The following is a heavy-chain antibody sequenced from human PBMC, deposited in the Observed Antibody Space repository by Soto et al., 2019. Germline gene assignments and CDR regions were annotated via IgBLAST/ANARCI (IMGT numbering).Heavy chain of an antibody. J-gene: IGHJ6*02. CDR3: ARDDYDILTGPTRYYYYGMDV. V-gene: IGHV3-48*02. CDR2: ISSSSSTI. CDR1: GFTFSSYS. D-gene: IGHD3-9*01. Sequence: EVQLVESGGGLVQPGGSLRLSCAASGFTFSSYSMNWVRQAPGKGLEWVSYISSSSSTIYYADSVKGRFTISRDNAKNSLYLQMNSLRDEDTAVYYCARDDYDILTGPTRYYYYGMDVWGQGTTVTVSS.